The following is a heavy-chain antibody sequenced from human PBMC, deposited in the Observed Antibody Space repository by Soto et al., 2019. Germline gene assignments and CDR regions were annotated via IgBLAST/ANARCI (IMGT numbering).Heavy chain of an antibody. Sequence: QVQLDQSGGALVTPGGSLRLSCAASGFTFSDYAMNWIRQAPGRGLEWISYIGPRGSTVYYADSVKGRFTISRDNARKSLFLQMNILRVEDTAVYYCARGTDYYPSWGQGSLVTVSS. CDR3: ARGTDYYPS. J-gene: IGHJ4*02. CDR1: GFTFSDYA. V-gene: IGHV3-11*01. CDR2: IGPRGSTV.